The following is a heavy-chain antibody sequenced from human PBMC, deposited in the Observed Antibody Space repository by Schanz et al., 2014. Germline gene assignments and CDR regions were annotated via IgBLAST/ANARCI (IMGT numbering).Heavy chain of an antibody. CDR3: AKYGTGKGVSFEY. CDR1: GFSFSAYG. V-gene: IGHV3-7*01. J-gene: IGHJ4*02. D-gene: IGHD1-26*01. Sequence: EVQLVEYGGGLVQPGESLRLSCAGSGFSFSAYGMHWVRQAPGKGLEWVANIKLDGSEKYYVDSVKGRFTISRDNAKNSLYLQMNSLTAEDTAVYYCAKYGTGKGVSFEYWGQGTLVTVSS. CDR2: IKLDGSEK.